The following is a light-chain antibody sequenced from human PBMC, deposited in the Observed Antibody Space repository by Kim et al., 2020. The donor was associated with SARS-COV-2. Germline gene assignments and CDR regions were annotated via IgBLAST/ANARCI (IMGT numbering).Light chain of an antibody. Sequence: QAVVTQEPSLTVSPGGTVTLTCGYSTGAVTSGHYPYWFQQKTGQAPRTLIYDTSNKHSWTPARFSGSLLGGKAALTLSGAQPEDEAEYYCLLSYSGARGVFGGGTQLTVL. CDR3: LLSYSGARGV. V-gene: IGLV7-46*01. CDR2: DTS. CDR1: TGAVTSGHY. J-gene: IGLJ2*01.